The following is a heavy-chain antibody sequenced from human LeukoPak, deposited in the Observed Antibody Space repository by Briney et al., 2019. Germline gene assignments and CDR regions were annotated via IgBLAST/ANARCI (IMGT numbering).Heavy chain of an antibody. CDR3: ARTYDFWSGSQYYFDS. CDR1: GFTLSNYW. J-gene: IGHJ4*02. Sequence: PGGSLRLSCAASGFTLSNYWMHWVRQAPGKGLVWVSRIKTDGVTTNYADPVKGRFTISRDNAKNTLYLQMNSLRAEDTAVYYCARTYDFWSGSQYYFDSWGQGTLVTVSS. D-gene: IGHD3-3*01. CDR2: IKTDGVTT. V-gene: IGHV3-74*01.